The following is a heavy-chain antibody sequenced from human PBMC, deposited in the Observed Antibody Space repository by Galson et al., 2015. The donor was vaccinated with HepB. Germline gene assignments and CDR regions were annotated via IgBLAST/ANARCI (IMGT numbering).Heavy chain of an antibody. V-gene: IGHV4-61*02. D-gene: IGHD2-2*01. CDR3: ARDHGFCSSSTCSTKTNWFDP. Sequence: TLSLTCSVSGGSISSGSYYWSWIRQPAGKGLEWIGRVYDSGSTNYNPSLKSRVSMSLDTSRNQFSLKLSSVTAADTAVYYCARDHGFCSSSTCSTKTNWFDPWGQGTLVTVSS. CDR1: GGSISSGSYY. CDR2: VYDSGST. J-gene: IGHJ5*02.